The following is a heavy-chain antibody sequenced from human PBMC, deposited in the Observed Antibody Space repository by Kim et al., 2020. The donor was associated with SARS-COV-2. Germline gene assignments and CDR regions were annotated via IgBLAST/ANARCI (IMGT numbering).Heavy chain of an antibody. Sequence: ASVKVSCKASGYTFTSYGISWVRQAPGQGLEWMGWISAYNGNTNYAQKLQGRVTMTTDTSTSTAYMELRSLRSDDTAVYYCARVMSGRRYYDILTGYSPFDYWGQGTLVTVSS. CDR1: GYTFTSYG. J-gene: IGHJ4*02. V-gene: IGHV1-18*04. CDR2: ISAYNGNT. CDR3: ARVMSGRRYYDILTGYSPFDY. D-gene: IGHD3-9*01.